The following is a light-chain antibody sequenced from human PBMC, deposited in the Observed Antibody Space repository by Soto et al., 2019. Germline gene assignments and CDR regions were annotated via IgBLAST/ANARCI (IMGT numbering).Light chain of an antibody. V-gene: IGKV3-11*01. CDR2: DAS. Sequence: EIVLTQSPATLSLSPGDRATLSCRASQSIRNYLAWYQQKPGQSPRLLIYDASNRATDVPARFSGSGSGTDFTLSSSSLEPEDFAVYFCQQRSNWPLTFGPGTKVDIK. CDR1: QSIRNY. J-gene: IGKJ3*01. CDR3: QQRSNWPLT.